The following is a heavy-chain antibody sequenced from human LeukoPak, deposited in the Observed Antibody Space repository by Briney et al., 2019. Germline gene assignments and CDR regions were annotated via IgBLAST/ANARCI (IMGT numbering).Heavy chain of an antibody. V-gene: IGHV1-18*04. Sequence: ASVKVSCKASGYTFTGYYMHWVRQAPGQGLEWMGWISAYNGNTNYAQKLQGRVTMTTDTSTSTAYMELRSLRADDTAVYYCARVPYSSGWPSYYYYYMDVWGKGTTVTISS. CDR3: ARVPYSSGWPSYYYYYMDV. D-gene: IGHD6-19*01. CDR1: GYTFTGYY. CDR2: ISAYNGNT. J-gene: IGHJ6*03.